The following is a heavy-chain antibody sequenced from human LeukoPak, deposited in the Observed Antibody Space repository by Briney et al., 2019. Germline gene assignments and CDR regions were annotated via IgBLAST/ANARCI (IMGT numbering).Heavy chain of an antibody. D-gene: IGHD3-22*01. CDR2: IYPGDSDT. Sequence: GESLKISCKGSGYSFTNYWIDWVRQMPGKGLEWMGIIYPGDSDTRYSPSFEGQVIISADKSISTAYLQWSSLKASDTAMYYCARRNYYDSSDYPDYWGQGTLVTVSS. V-gene: IGHV5-51*01. CDR3: ARRNYYDSSDYPDY. J-gene: IGHJ4*02. CDR1: GYSFTNYW.